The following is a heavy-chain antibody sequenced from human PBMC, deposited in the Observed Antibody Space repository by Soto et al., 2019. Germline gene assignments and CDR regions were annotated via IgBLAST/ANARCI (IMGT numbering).Heavy chain of an antibody. J-gene: IGHJ4*02. D-gene: IGHD4-4*01. CDR2: IWYDGRKK. CDR1: GFTFSSYS. V-gene: IGHV3-30*04. CDR3: LDTVTLQ. Sequence: QVQLVESGGGLVQPGRSLTLSCAASGFTFSSYSMHWVRQAPGKGMEWVAGIWYDGRKKYYADSVKGRFTISRDNSKSTVYLQMNSLRTEDTAVYYCLDTVTLQGGKGTLVTVSS.